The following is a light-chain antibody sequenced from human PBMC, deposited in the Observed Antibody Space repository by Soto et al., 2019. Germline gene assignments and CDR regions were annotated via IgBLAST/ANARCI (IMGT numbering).Light chain of an antibody. CDR3: QQYTDSPLT. V-gene: IGKV3-20*01. J-gene: IGKJ4*01. CDR1: QSISSSY. Sequence: EIVLTQSPGTLSLSPGERVTLSCGASQSISSSYLAWYQKKPGQAPRLLIYGPANRATGIPDRFSASGSGTDFTLTISGLEPEDSAVYYCQQYTDSPLTFGGGTKVEIK. CDR2: GPA.